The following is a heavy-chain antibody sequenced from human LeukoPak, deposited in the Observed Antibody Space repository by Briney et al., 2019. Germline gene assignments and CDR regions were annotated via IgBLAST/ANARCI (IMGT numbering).Heavy chain of an antibody. Sequence: SVTVSCKASGGTFSSYAISWVRQAPGQGLEWMGRIIPILGIANYAQKFQGRVTITADKSTSTAYMELSSLRSEDTAVYYCARVLPDSSWAFDIWGQGTMVTVSS. V-gene: IGHV1-69*04. J-gene: IGHJ3*02. CDR2: IIPILGIA. D-gene: IGHD3-22*01. CDR1: GGTFSSYA. CDR3: ARVLPDSSWAFDI.